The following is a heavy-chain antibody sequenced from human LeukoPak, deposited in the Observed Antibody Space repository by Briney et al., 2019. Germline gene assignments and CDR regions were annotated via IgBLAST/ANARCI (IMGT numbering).Heavy chain of an antibody. Sequence: GGSLRLSCVASGFTFSTYAMHWVRQAPGKGLEWVAVTSYDGSKKYYADSVKGRFTISRDNSKNTLYLQMNSLRTEDTAVYSCARGFYTGYSSGWYEGVDYWGQGTLVTVSS. CDR3: ARGFYTGYSSGWYEGVDY. V-gene: IGHV3-30-3*01. CDR1: GFTFSTYA. D-gene: IGHD6-19*01. J-gene: IGHJ4*02. CDR2: TSYDGSKK.